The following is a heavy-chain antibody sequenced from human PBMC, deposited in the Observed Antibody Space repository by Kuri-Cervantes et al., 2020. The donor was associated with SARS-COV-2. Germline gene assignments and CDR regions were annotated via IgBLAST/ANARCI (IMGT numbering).Heavy chain of an antibody. CDR2: IYYSGST. J-gene: IGHJ2*01. D-gene: IGHD6-13*01. Sequence: SETLSLSCTGSGGSISSHYWSWIRQPPGKGLEWIGYIYYSGSTNYNPSIKSRLTISGDTSKNQFSLKLRSVTAADTALYYCVLGPHSSSWSWYFDLWGRGTLVTVSS. CDR1: GGSISSHY. V-gene: IGHV4-59*08. CDR3: VLGPHSSSWSWYFDL.